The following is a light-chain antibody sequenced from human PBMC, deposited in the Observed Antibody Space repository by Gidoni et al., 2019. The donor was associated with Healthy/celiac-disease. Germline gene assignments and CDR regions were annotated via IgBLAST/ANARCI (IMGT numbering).Light chain of an antibody. CDR2: GAS. V-gene: IGKV3-15*01. CDR3: QQYNNWPRT. Sequence: DIVLPQSPATLSVSPGERATLSCRASQSVSSNLAWYQQKPGQAPRRLIYGASTRATGIPARFSGSGSGTEFTLTISSLQSEDFAVYYCQQYNNWPRTFGQGTKVEIK. J-gene: IGKJ1*01. CDR1: QSVSSN.